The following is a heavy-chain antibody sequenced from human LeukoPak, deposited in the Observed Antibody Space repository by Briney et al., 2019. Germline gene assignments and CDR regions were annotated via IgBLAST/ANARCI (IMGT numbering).Heavy chain of an antibody. CDR1: GDSMSSYY. V-gene: IGHV4-59*01. J-gene: IGHJ4*02. CDR3: ARDRRDTSMVWDY. Sequence: SETRSLTCTVSGDSMSSYYWSWIRQPPGKGLEWSGYIYYSGHTNYHPSLKSRVTISVDTSKNQFSLKMRSVTAADTAVYYCARDRRDTSMVWDYWGQGTLVTVSS. CDR2: IYYSGHT. D-gene: IGHD5-18*01.